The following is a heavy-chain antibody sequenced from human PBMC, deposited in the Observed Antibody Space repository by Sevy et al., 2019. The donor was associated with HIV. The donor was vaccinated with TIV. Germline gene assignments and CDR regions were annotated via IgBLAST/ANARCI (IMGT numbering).Heavy chain of an antibody. CDR1: GGSINSGAHY. Sequence: SETLSLTCTVSGGSINSGAHYWSWIRQHPGKGLEWIGYVYYTGNSYYNPSLKSRVTISVDTSKNQFSLKLSSVTAAXTAVXXCXRAVLSXXYMXVXXXGTTVTVSS. J-gene: IGHJ6*03. D-gene: IGHD2-8*02. CDR3: XRAVLSXXYMXV. V-gene: IGHV4-31*03. CDR2: VYYTGNS.